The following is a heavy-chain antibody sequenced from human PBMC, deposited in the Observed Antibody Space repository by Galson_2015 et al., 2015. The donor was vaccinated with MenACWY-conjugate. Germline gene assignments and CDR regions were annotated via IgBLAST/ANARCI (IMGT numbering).Heavy chain of an antibody. CDR3: ARAANNFDY. CDR2: ISSGSSII. J-gene: IGHJ4*02. CDR1: GFNFGIHN. Sequence: SLRLSCAASGFNFGIHNMNWVRQAPGRGLECLAYISSGSSIIHYADSVKGRFTVSRDDAKNSLYLQMNRLRAEDTAVYYCARAANNFDYWGQGTLVTVSS. V-gene: IGHV3-48*01.